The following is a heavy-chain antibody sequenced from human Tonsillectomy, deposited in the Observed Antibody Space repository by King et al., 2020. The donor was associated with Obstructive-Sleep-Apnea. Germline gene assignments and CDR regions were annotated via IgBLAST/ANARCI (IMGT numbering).Heavy chain of an antibody. J-gene: IGHJ3*02. V-gene: IGHV3-30*04. CDR3: ARGDSSGYYSDDAFDI. CDR1: GFTFSSYA. CDR2: ISYDGSNK. D-gene: IGHD3-22*01. Sequence: VQLVESGGGVVQPGRSLRLSCAASGFTFSSYAMHWVRQAPGKGLEWVAVISYDGSNKYYADSVKGRFTISRDNSKNTLYLQMNSLRAEDTAVYYCARGDSSGYYSDDAFDIWGQGTMVTVSS.